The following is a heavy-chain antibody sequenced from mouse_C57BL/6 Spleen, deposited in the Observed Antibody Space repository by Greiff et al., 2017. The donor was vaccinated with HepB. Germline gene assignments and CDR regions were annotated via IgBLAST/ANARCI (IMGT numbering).Heavy chain of an antibody. CDR1: GYTFTSYW. Sequence: VKLQQPGAELVKPGASVKLSCKASGYTFTSYWMHWVKQRPGQGLEWIGMIHPNSGSTNYNEKFKSKATLTVDKSSSTAYMQLSSLTSEDSAVYYCARGGDGRGCSMDYWGQGTSVTVSS. D-gene: IGHD1-1*01. V-gene: IGHV1-64*01. CDR2: IHPNSGST. J-gene: IGHJ4*01. CDR3: ARGGDGRGCSMDY.